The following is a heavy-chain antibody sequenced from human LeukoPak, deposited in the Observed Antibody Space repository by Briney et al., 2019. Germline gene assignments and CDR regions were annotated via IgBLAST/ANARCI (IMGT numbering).Heavy chain of an antibody. V-gene: IGHV4-59*01. D-gene: IGHD6-13*01. CDR1: GGSISSYY. Sequence: SETLSLTCTVSGGSISSYYWSWIRQPPGKGLEWIGYINYSGSTNYNPSLKSRVTISVDTSKNQFSLKLSSVTAADTAVYYCATLGTAASFDYWGQGTLVTVSS. J-gene: IGHJ4*02. CDR3: ATLGTAASFDY. CDR2: INYSGST.